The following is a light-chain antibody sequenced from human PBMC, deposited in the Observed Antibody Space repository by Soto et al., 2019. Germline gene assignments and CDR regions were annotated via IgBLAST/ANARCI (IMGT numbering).Light chain of an antibody. CDR1: SGDVGSYNL. V-gene: IGLV2-23*02. Sequence: QSALTQPASVSGSPGQSITISCTGASGDVGSYNLVSWYQQHPDKAPNLIISEVTKRPSGVSDRFSGSKSGNTAALTISGLQAEDEADYYCCSYAGSDIVIFGGGTQLTVL. CDR2: EVT. CDR3: CSYAGSDIVI. J-gene: IGLJ2*01.